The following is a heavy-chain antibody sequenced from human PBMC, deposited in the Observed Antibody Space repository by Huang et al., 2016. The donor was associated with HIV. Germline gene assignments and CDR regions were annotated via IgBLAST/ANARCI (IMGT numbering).Heavy chain of an antibody. D-gene: IGHD3-22*01. V-gene: IGHV1-69*01. CDR2: IIHIFGTA. CDR1: GGTFSSYA. Sequence: QVQLVQSGAEVKKPGSSVKVSCKASGGTFSSYAISWVRQAPGQGLEGMGGIIHIFGTANYAQKFQGRVTITAEESTSTAYMELSSLRSEDTAVYYCARVESRRYYDSSGYYYWGQGTLVTVSS. J-gene: IGHJ4*02. CDR3: ARVESRRYYDSSGYYY.